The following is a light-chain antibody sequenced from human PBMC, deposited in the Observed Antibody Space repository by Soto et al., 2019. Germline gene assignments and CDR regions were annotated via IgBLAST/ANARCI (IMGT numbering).Light chain of an antibody. CDR1: QSVGSD. Sequence: IVMTQSPVTLSGSLGERATLSCRASQSVGSDVAWYHQKVGQAPRLLIYDASTRATGIPDRFSGSGSGTEFTLTINSLHSEDFAVYYCLQFNDWPRTFGQGTKVEMK. J-gene: IGKJ1*01. CDR3: LQFNDWPRT. V-gene: IGKV3-15*01. CDR2: DAS.